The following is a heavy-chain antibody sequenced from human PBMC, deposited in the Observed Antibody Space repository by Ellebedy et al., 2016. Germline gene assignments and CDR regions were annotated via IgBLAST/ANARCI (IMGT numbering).Heavy chain of an antibody. CDR3: ARVELWNVDY. D-gene: IGHD1-1*01. Sequence: GGSLRLSCAASGFTFSNYWMHWARQAPGKGLVWVSHIDGDGSVPRYADSVKGRFTISRDNAKNTLYLQMNSLRADDTAVYYCARVELWNVDYWGQGALVTVSS. CDR1: GFTFSNYW. CDR2: IDGDGSVP. V-gene: IGHV3-74*01. J-gene: IGHJ4*02.